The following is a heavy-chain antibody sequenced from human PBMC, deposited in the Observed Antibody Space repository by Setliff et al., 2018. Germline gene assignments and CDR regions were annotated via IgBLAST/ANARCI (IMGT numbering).Heavy chain of an antibody. V-gene: IGHV4-61*09. J-gene: IGHJ5*02. Sequence: SETLSLTCSVSGGSISSGSDYWTWIRQPAGKGLEWIGHIYTSWSTNYNPSLKSRVTISVDASKNQLSLNLRSVTAADTSVYYCARAHTWSLPNDNSGYPGWFDPWGQGTLVTVSS. D-gene: IGHD3-22*01. CDR1: GGSISSGSDY. CDR3: ARAHTWSLPNDNSGYPGWFDP. CDR2: IYTSWST.